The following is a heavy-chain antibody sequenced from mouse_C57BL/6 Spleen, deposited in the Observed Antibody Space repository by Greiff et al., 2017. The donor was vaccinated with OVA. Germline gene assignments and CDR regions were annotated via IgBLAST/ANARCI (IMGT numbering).Heavy chain of an antibody. D-gene: IGHD2-13*01. Sequence: VQLQQPGAELVKPGASVKMSCKASGYTFTSYWITWVKQRPGQGLEWIGDIYPDSGSTNYNQKFKSKATLTVDTSSSTAYMQLSSLTSEDSAVYYCARKDGGDYVGTHYAMDYWGQGTSVTVSS. J-gene: IGHJ4*01. CDR2: IYPDSGST. CDR1: GYTFTSYW. V-gene: IGHV1-55*01. CDR3: ARKDGGDYVGTHYAMDY.